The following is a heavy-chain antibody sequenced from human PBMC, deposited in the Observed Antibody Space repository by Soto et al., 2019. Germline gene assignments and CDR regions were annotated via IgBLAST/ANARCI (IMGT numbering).Heavy chain of an antibody. V-gene: IGHV3-33*06. CDR3: AKDRLGGNFDY. J-gene: IGHJ4*02. CDR2: IWGDGSNK. Sequence: GGSLRLSCAASGFTFSSYGMHWVRQAPGKGLEWVAVIWGDGSNKYYADSVKGRFTISRDNSKNTLYLQMNSLRVEDTAVYYCAKDRLGGNFDYWGQGTQVTVSS. CDR1: GFTFSSYG.